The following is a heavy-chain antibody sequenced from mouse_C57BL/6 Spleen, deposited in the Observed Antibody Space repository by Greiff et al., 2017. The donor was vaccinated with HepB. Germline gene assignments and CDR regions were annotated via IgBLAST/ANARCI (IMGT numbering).Heavy chain of an antibody. CDR1: GYAFTNYL. V-gene: IGHV1-54*01. CDR3: ARYYSKGYAMDY. J-gene: IGHJ4*01. D-gene: IGHD2-5*01. CDR2: INPGSGGT. Sequence: QVQLQQSGAELVRPGTSVKVSCKASGYAFTNYLIEWVKQRPGQGLEWIGVINPGSGGTNYNEKFKGKATLTADKSSSTAYMQLSSLTSEDSAVYFCARYYSKGYAMDYWGQGTSVTVSS.